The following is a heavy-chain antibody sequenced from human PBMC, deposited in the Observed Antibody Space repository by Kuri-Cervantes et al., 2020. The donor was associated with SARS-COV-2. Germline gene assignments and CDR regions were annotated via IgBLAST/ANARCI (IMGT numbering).Heavy chain of an antibody. CDR3: ARDLYYYDSSGYYDY. V-gene: IGHV3-11*05. CDR1: GFTFSDYY. CDR2: ISSSSSYT. J-gene: IGHJ4*02. D-gene: IGHD3-22*01. Sequence: GGSLRLSCAASGFTFSDYYMSWIRQAPGKGLEWVSYISSSSSYTNYADSVKGRFTISRDNAKNSLYLQMNSLRAEDTAVHYCARDLYYYDSSGYYDYWGQGTLVTVSS.